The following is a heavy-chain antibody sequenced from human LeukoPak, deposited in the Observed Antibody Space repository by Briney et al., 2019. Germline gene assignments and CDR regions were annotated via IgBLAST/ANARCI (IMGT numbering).Heavy chain of an antibody. CDR2: INHSGST. Sequence: SETLSLTCSVSGGSITSSSYYWSWIRQPPGKGLEWIGEINHSGSTNYNPSLKSRVTISVDTSKNQFSLKLSSVTAADTAVYYCARHLFWSGYYEDYWGQGTLVTVSS. V-gene: IGHV4-39*01. CDR1: GGSITSSSYY. D-gene: IGHD3-3*01. CDR3: ARHLFWSGYYEDY. J-gene: IGHJ4*02.